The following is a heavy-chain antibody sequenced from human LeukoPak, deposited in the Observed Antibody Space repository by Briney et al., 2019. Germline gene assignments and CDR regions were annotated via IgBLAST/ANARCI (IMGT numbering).Heavy chain of an antibody. V-gene: IGHV3-33*01. D-gene: IGHD2-2*01. CDR2: IWYNGNNK. Sequence: GGSLRLSCAASGFTFSNYGMHWVRQAPGKGLEWVAVIWYNGNNKYYADSVKGRFTISRDNSKNTLYLQMNSLRAEDTAVYYCAREGYCSSTSCSFDPWDQGTLVTVSS. CDR3: AREGYCSSTSCSFDP. CDR1: GFTFSNYG. J-gene: IGHJ5*02.